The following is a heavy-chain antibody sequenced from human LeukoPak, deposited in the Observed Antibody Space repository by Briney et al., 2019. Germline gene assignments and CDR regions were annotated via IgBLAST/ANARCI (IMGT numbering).Heavy chain of an antibody. D-gene: IGHD3-3*01. CDR3: ARDRPFPNTIFGVVAYMDV. J-gene: IGHJ6*03. Sequence: PSETLSLTCTVSGGSISSSSYYWGWIRQPPGKGLEWIGSIYYSGSPYYYNPSLKSRVTISVDTSKNQFSLNLSSVTAADTAVYYCARDRPFPNTIFGVVAYMDVWGKGTTVTVSS. CDR1: GGSISSSSYY. CDR2: IYYSGSPY. V-gene: IGHV4-39*07.